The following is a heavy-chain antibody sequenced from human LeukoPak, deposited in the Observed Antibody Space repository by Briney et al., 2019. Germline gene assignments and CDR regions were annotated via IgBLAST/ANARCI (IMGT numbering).Heavy chain of an antibody. J-gene: IGHJ4*02. CDR1: GGTFSSYA. CDR3: ARVPSVRGVNGGDY. CDR2: IIPIFGTA. V-gene: IGHV1-69*13. Sequence: ASVKVSCKASGGTFSSYAISWVRQAPGQGLEWMGGIIPIFGTANYAQKFQGRVTITADESTSTAYMELSSLRSEDTAVYYCARVPSVRGVNGGDYWGQGTLVTVSS. D-gene: IGHD3-10*01.